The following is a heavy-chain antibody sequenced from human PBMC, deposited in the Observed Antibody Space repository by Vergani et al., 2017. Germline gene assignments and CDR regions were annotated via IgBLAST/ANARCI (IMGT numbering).Heavy chain of an antibody. CDR2: IHHSGDT. V-gene: IGHV4-38-2*01. Sequence: QVQLQESGPGLLKPSETLTLTCDVSDSSIMTNPYWGWFRQSPGKGLEWIGFIHHSGDTHYNSSLKSRVSISIVSSSKFSLSLTSVTAADTAIYYCARHGGSGGFGPSSYFYGMDVWGKGTTVTVSS. J-gene: IGHJ6*04. CDR1: DSSIMTNPY. D-gene: IGHD3-10*01. CDR3: ARHGGSGGFGPSSYFYGMDV.